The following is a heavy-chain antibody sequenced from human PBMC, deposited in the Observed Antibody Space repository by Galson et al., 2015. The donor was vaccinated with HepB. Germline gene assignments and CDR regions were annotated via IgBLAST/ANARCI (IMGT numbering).Heavy chain of an antibody. CDR2: TFHDGST. D-gene: IGHD3-16*01. J-gene: IGHJ3*01. Sequence: TLSLTCAVSGDAINTGGYYWTWIRQFPGKGLEWVGYTFHDGSTFYNPSLKSRVTISVATSKKEFSLRLTSVTAADTAVYFCARQTDSYDNTGFLFSSFDVWGRGTLVTVSS. V-gene: IGHV4-31*11. CDR3: ARQTDSYDNTGFLFSSFDV. CDR1: GDAINTGGYY.